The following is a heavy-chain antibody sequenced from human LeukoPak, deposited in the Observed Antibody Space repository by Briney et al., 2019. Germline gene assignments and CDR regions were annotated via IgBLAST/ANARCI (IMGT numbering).Heavy chain of an antibody. Sequence: KSSETLSLTCAVSGGSISSGGYSWSWIRQPPGKGLEWIGYIYHSGSTYYNPSLKSRVTISVDTSKNQFSLKLSSVTAADTAVYYCARVGLRYGDSSPPKTPLDYWGQGTLVTVSS. D-gene: IGHD4-17*01. J-gene: IGHJ4*02. CDR3: ARVGLRYGDSSPPKTPLDY. CDR2: IYHSGST. V-gene: IGHV4-30-2*01. CDR1: GGSISSGGYS.